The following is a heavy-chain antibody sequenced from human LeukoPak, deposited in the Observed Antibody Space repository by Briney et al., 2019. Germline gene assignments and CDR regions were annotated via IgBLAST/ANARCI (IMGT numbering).Heavy chain of an antibody. CDR3: ATARVVVPAAIHAFDI. D-gene: IGHD2-2*01. CDR2: FDPEDGET. Sequence: ASVKVSCKVSGYTLTELSMHWVRQAPGKGLEWMGGFDPEDGETIYAQKFQGRVTMTEDTSTDTAYMELSSLRSEDTAVYYCATARVVVPAAIHAFDIWGQGTMVTVSS. V-gene: IGHV1-24*01. CDR1: GYTLTELS. J-gene: IGHJ3*02.